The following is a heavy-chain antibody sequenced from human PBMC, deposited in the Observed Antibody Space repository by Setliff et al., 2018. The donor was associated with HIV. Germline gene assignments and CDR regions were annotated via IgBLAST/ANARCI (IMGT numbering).Heavy chain of an antibody. D-gene: IGHD2-2*01. CDR3: ARLGYCSSTSCYEDY. Sequence: PGGSLRLSCAASGFTFSSYGMHWVRQAPGKGLEWVAVIWYDGSNKYYADSVKGRFTISRDNAKNSLYLQMNSLRAEDTAVYYCARLGYCSSTSCYEDYWGQGTLVTVSS. CDR1: GFTFSSYG. V-gene: IGHV3-33*01. CDR2: IWYDGSNK. J-gene: IGHJ4*02.